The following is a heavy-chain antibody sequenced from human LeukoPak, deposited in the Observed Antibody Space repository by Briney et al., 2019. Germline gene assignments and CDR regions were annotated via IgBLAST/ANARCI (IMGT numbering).Heavy chain of an antibody. D-gene: IGHD3-22*01. V-gene: IGHV3-23*01. J-gene: IGHJ4*02. CDR2: IIGSGGST. Sequence: GGSLRLSCAASGFTFSTYAMSWVRQAPGKGLEWVSAIIGSGGSTYYADSVKGRFTISRDNSKNTLYLQMNSLRAEDTAVYYCAKRDDSSGYYYFPKGYYFDYWGQGTLVTVSS. CDR1: GFTFSTYA. CDR3: AKRDDSSGYYYFPKGYYFDY.